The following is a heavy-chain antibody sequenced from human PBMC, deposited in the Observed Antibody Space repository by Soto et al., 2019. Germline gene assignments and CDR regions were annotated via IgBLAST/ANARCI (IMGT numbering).Heavy chain of an antibody. V-gene: IGHV4-31*03. CDR3: ARDTHDYGDHDGYWYFDL. D-gene: IGHD4-17*01. CDR2: IYYSGST. Sequence: QVQLQESGPGLVKPSQTLSLTCTVSGGSISSGGYYWSWIRQHPGKGLEWIGYIYYSGSTYYNPSLHFRLTIPFDTSKHQFSLKLSSVTAADTAVYYCARDTHDYGDHDGYWYFDLWGRGTLVTVSS. CDR1: GGSISSGGYY. J-gene: IGHJ2*01.